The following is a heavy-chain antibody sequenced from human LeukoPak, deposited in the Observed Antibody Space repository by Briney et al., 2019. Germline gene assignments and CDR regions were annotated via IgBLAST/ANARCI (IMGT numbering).Heavy chain of an antibody. V-gene: IGHV1-46*01. CDR2: LNPSGGST. J-gene: IGHJ6*02. CDR1: GYTFPSYY. CDR3: AGPRYCSSTSCYTRDYYYGMDV. D-gene: IGHD2-2*02. Sequence: ASVQVSYQASGYTFPSYYMHWVRQAPGQGLEWMGILNPSGGSTSYAQKFQGRVTMTRDTSTSTVYMELSSLRSEDTAVYYCAGPRYCSSTSCYTRDYYYGMDVWGQGTTVTVSS.